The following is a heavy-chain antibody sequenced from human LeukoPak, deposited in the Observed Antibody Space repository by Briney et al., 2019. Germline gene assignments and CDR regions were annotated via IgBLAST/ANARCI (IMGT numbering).Heavy chain of an antibody. J-gene: IGHJ4*02. CDR3: AKALVVVTAIRDY. D-gene: IGHD2-21*02. V-gene: IGHV3-23*01. CDR2: IIGSGGST. Sequence: GGSLRLSCAASGFTFSSYAMSWVRQAPGKGLEWVSAIIGSGGSTYYADSVKGRFTISRDNSKNTLYLQMNSRRAEDTAVYYCAKALVVVTAIRDYWGQGTLVTVSS. CDR1: GFTFSSYA.